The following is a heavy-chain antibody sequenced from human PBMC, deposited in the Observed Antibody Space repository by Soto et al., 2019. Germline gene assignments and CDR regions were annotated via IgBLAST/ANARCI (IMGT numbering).Heavy chain of an antibody. CDR2: IYYSGST. D-gene: IGHD5-12*01. J-gene: IGHJ4*02. CDR1: GGSISSGDYY. CDR3: ARARGYSTVDY. V-gene: IGHV4-30-4*01. Sequence: TSETLSLTCTVSGGSISSGDYYWSWIRQPPGKGLEWIGYIYYSGSTYYNPSLKSRVTISVDTSKNQFSLKLSSVTAADTAVYYCARARGYSTVDYWGQGTLVTVS.